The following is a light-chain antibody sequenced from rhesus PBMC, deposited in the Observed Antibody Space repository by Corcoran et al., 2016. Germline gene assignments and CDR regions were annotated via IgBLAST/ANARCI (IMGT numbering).Light chain of an antibody. J-gene: IGKJ1*01. CDR2: EAS. CDR3: QHYYTTPWT. CDR1: QDITNA. Sequence: DIQMTQSPSSLSGSVGVRVTITCWSRQDITNAIAWYKQKPEETHKVLLYEASSLQSGIPARFSGVGAGTDFTLTISSLQYEDVSTYMCQHYYTTPWTFGQGTKVDIK. V-gene: IGKV1-21*01.